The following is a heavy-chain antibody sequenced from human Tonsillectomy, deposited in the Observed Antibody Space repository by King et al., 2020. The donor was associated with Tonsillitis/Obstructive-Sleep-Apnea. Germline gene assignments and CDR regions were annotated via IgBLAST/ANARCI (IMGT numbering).Heavy chain of an antibody. CDR2: VNGGNGHT. D-gene: IGHD2-21*01. V-gene: IGHV1-3*01. CDR1: GYSFANSA. Sequence: VQLVQSGAEVKKPGASVKVSCKASGYSFANSAMHWVRQAPGQRPEWMGWVNGGNGHTRYSEKFQGRVTLTSDTSVSTAYMELSSLRSEDSAVYYCARGGGDYYLYVSGTATSVTLS. J-gene: IGHJ6*03. CDR3: ARGGGDYYLYV.